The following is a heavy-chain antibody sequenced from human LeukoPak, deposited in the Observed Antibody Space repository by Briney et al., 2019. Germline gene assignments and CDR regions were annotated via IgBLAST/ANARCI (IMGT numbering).Heavy chain of an antibody. CDR3: ARDLGSAVDGLLWFGEHRYYFDY. Sequence: GASVKVSCKASGYTFTGYYMHWVRQAPGQGLEWMGWINPNSGGTNYAQKFQGRVTMTRDTSISTAYMELSRLRSDDTAVYYCARDLGSAVDGLLWFGEHRYYFDYWGQGTLVTVSS. D-gene: IGHD3-10*01. CDR1: GYTFTGYY. J-gene: IGHJ4*02. CDR2: INPNSGGT. V-gene: IGHV1-2*02.